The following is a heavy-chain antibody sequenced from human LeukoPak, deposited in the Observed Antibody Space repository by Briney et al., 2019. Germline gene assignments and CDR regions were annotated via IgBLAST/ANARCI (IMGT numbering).Heavy chain of an antibody. V-gene: IGHV4-59*01. D-gene: IGHD3-10*01. Sequence: SETLSLTCSVSGGSINRYERSWVRQPPGKGLEWIGEIYYSGNTKYNPSLKSRGIISVEKKKKKLSLNMSSVTAADTAVYYCAAATQWFGELRSYYFDYWGQGTLVTVSS. CDR3: AAATQWFGELRSYYFDY. J-gene: IGHJ4*02. CDR1: GGSINRYE. CDR2: IYYSGNT.